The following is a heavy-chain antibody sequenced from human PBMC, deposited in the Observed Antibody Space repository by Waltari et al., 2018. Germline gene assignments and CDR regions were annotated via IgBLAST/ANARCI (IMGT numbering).Heavy chain of an antibody. CDR1: EFTFSSSF. CDR3: ARYVRPIYYMDV. D-gene: IGHD3-10*02. Sequence: EVQLVESGGGLVQPGGSLRLSCVASEFTFSSSFMSWLRQAPGKGLEWVANIKQDGSEKYYVDSVKGRFTISRDNAENSLSLQMNSLRAEDTAVYYCARYVRPIYYMDVWGKGTTVTVSS. V-gene: IGHV3-7*04. CDR2: IKQDGSEK. J-gene: IGHJ6*03.